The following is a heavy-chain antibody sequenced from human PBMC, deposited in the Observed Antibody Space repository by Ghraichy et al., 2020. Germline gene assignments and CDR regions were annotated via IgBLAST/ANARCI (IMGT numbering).Heavy chain of an antibody. CDR1: GDSISSGGYY. CDR2: IYYSGIS. Sequence: SETLSLTCTVSGDSISSGGYYWNWIRQHPGKGLEWIGYIYYSGISYYNPSLKSRATISVDTSKNQFSLELSSVTAADTAVYYCATGVGAPYYFDYWGQGILVTVSS. J-gene: IGHJ4*02. V-gene: IGHV4-31*03. D-gene: IGHD3-10*01. CDR3: ATGVGAPYYFDY.